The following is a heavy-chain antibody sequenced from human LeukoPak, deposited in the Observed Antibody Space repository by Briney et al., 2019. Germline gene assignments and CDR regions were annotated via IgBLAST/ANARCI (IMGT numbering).Heavy chain of an antibody. CDR3: ARSKNAFDI. V-gene: IGHV1-46*04. CDR2: INPSGGST. Sequence: ASVKVSCKASGGTFSSYAISWVRQAPGQGLEWMGIINPSGGSTSYAEKLQGRVTMTRDTSTSTVYMELSSLRSEDTAVYYCARSKNAFDIWGQGTMVTVSS. CDR1: GGTFSSYA. J-gene: IGHJ3*02.